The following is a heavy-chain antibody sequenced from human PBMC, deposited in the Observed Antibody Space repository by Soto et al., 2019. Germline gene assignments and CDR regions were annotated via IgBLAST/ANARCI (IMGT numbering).Heavy chain of an antibody. CDR2: IRSKANSYAT. CDR1: GFTFSGSA. D-gene: IGHD5-18*01. Sequence: EGQLVESGGGLVQPGGSLKLYCAASGFTFSGSAMHWVRQASGKGLEWVGRIRSKANSYATAYAASVKGRFTISRDDSKNTAYLQMNSLKTEDTAVYYCTNPQLYYGMDVWGQGTTVTVSS. J-gene: IGHJ6*02. CDR3: TNPQLYYGMDV. V-gene: IGHV3-73*02.